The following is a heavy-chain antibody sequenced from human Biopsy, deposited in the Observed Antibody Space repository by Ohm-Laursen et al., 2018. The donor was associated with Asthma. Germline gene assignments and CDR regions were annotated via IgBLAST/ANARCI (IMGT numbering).Heavy chain of an antibody. CDR3: AKDKVGAANSYQYGMDV. CDR2: ISSSGSTT. CDR1: GFSFSDYY. J-gene: IGHJ6*02. D-gene: IGHD1-26*01. Sequence: SLRLSCTASGFSFSDYYMTWMRQAPGKGLEWVSSISSSGSTTYPAESVKGRFTISRDNAQKSLFLQMSSLGAEDTAIYYCAKDKVGAANSYQYGMDVWGQGTTVTVSS. V-gene: IGHV3-11*01.